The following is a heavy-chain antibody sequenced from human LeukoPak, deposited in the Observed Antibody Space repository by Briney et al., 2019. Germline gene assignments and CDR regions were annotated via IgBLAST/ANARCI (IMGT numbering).Heavy chain of an antibody. CDR3: ARDASRLGPQDY. J-gene: IGHJ4*02. CDR2: ISAYNGNT. CDR1: GYTFTSYG. V-gene: IGHV1-18*01. D-gene: IGHD3-16*01. Sequence: ASVKVSCKASGYTFTSYGISWVRQAPGQGLEWMGWISAYNGNTNYAQKLQGRVTVTTDTSTSTAYMELRSLRSDDTAVYYCARDASRLGPQDYWGQGTLVTVSS.